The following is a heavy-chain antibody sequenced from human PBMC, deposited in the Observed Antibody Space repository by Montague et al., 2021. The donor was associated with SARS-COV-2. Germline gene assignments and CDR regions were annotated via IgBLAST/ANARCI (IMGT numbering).Heavy chain of an antibody. Sequence: SETLSLTCTVSGGSISSYYWSWIRQPPGKGLKWIGYIYYSGSTNYNPSLKSRVTISVDTSKNQFSLKLSSVTAADTAVYYCARDSHYYDSSGHFDYWGQGTLVTVSS. CDR3: ARDSHYYDSSGHFDY. V-gene: IGHV4-59*13. CDR2: IYYSGST. J-gene: IGHJ4*02. D-gene: IGHD3-22*01. CDR1: GGSISSYY.